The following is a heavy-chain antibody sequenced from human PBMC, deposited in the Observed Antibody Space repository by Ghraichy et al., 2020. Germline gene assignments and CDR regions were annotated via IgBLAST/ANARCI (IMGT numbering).Heavy chain of an antibody. V-gene: IGHV3-33*01. CDR2: IWYDGSNK. Sequence: GESLNISCVASGFTFSSYGMHWVRQAPGKGLEWVAVIWYDGSNKYYADSVKGRFTISRDNSKNTLYLQMNSLRAEDTAVYYCARGYGSRILGEFDPWGQGTLVTVSS. J-gene: IGHJ5*02. CDR3: ARGYGSRILGEFDP. D-gene: IGHD1-26*01. CDR1: GFTFSSYG.